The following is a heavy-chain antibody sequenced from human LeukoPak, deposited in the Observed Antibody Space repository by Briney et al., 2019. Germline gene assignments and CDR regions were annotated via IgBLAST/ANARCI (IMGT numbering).Heavy chain of an antibody. Sequence: SETLSLTCTVSGGSISSYYWSWIRQPPGKGLECIGYIFYSGSTHYSPSLKSRVTISVDTSKNQFSLELSSVTAADTAVYYCARGHYYTDMLTNYWVRYFDYWGQGTLVTVSS. V-gene: IGHV4-59*01. J-gene: IGHJ4*02. CDR1: GGSISSYY. CDR2: IFYSGST. D-gene: IGHD3-9*01. CDR3: ARGHYYTDMLTNYWVRYFDY.